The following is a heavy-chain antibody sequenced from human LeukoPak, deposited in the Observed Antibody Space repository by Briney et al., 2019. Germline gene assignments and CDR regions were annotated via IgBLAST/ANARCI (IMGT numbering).Heavy chain of an antibody. V-gene: IGHV3-53*01. CDR3: ARADRGSHSYFQH. Sequence: TGGSQRLSCAASGFTVSSYYMTWVGQAPGKGLEWVSIIYSGGNTYYADSVKGRFTISRDNSKNTLYLQMDSLRAEDTAVYYCARADRGSHSYFQHWGQGTLVTVSS. CDR1: GFTVSSYY. J-gene: IGHJ1*01. CDR2: IYSGGNT. D-gene: IGHD1-26*01.